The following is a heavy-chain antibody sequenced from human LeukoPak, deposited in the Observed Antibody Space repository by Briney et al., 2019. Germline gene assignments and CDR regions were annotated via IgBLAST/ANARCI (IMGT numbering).Heavy chain of an antibody. CDR2: IYYSGST. J-gene: IGHJ4*02. CDR3: ARVSRDGYNRYFDY. V-gene: IGHV4-59*01. D-gene: IGHD5-24*01. Sequence: SETLSLTCTVSGGSISSYYWSWIRQPPGKGLEWIGYIYYSGSTNYNPSLKSRVTISVDTSKNQFSLKLSSVTAADTAVYYCARVSRDGYNRYFDYWGQGTLVTVSS. CDR1: GGSISSYY.